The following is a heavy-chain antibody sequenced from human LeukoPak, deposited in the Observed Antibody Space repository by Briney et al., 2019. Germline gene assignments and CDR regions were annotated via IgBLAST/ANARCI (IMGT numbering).Heavy chain of an antibody. CDR1: GYTFTSYD. D-gene: IGHD3-22*01. Sequence: ASVKVSCKASGYTFTSYDINWVRQAPGQGLEWMGRINPNSGGTNYAQKFQGRVTMTRDTSISTAYMELSRLRSDDTAVYYCARDQFYYDSSGYYKYYFDYWGQGTLVTVSS. V-gene: IGHV1-2*06. CDR3: ARDQFYYDSSGYYKYYFDY. CDR2: INPNSGGT. J-gene: IGHJ4*02.